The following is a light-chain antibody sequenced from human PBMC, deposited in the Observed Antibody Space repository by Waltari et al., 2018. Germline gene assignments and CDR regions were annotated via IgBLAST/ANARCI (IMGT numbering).Light chain of an antibody. CDR2: DVS. J-gene: IGLJ2*01. Sequence: QSALAQPASVSGSPGQPITISCTGTDTDIGAHNYVFWYQQHPGIAPKLLLYDVSDRPSGVSDRFSGSKSGKTASLTISGLQPEDAADYYCSSYTRRNTVIFGGGTKLTVV. V-gene: IGLV2-14*03. CDR1: DTDIGAHNY. CDR3: SSYTRRNTVI.